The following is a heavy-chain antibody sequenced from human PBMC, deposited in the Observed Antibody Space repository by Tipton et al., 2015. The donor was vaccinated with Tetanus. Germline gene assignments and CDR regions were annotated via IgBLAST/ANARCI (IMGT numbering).Heavy chain of an antibody. V-gene: IGHV4-61*01. Sequence: TLSLTCTVSGGSVSSGSHYWSWIRQPPGKGLEWIGYIYYSGSTNYNPSLKSRVTISVDTSKNQFSLKLSSVTAADTAVYYCARGGFGEFPDYWGQGTLVTVSS. CDR1: GGSVSSGSHY. CDR2: IYYSGST. CDR3: ARGGFGEFPDY. D-gene: IGHD3-10*01. J-gene: IGHJ4*02.